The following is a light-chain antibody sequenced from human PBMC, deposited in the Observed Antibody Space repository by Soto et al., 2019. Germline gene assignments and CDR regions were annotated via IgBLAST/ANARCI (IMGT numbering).Light chain of an antibody. CDR1: SSNIGAAYD. J-gene: IGLJ1*01. CDR3: VSFAGGTYV. Sequence: QSVLTQPPSVSGAPGQRVTISCTGSSSNIGAAYDVHWYQQLPGTAPKLMVYDVDRRPPGVPDRFFGSKSGNTASLTVSGLQAEDEADYYCVSFAGGTYVFGTGTKVTVL. CDR2: DVD. V-gene: IGLV1-40*01.